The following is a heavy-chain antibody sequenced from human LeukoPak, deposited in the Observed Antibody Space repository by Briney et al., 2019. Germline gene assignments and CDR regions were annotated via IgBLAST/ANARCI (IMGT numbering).Heavy chain of an antibody. CDR1: GYTFTSSD. D-gene: IGHD3-10*01. Sequence: ASVKVSCKASGYTFTSSDINWVRQATGQGLEWMGWTNPNSGNTGYAQKFQGRVTMTRNTSISTAYMELSSLRSEDTAVYYCARVYYGSGSYAPRYFQHRGQGTLVTVSS. J-gene: IGHJ1*01. CDR2: TNPNSGNT. V-gene: IGHV1-8*01. CDR3: ARVYYGSGSYAPRYFQH.